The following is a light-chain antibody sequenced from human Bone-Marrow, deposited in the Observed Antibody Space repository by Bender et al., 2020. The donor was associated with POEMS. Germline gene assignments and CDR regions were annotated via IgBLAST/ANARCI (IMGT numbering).Light chain of an antibody. Sequence: QSALTQPPSASGSPGQSVTISCTGTSSDVGGYNYVSWYQHHPGKAPKLVIFEVSKRPSGVPDRFSGSKSGNTASLAISGLQSEDEADYYCAVWDDSLNGWVFGGGTKLTVL. CDR2: EVS. CDR1: SSDVGGYNY. CDR3: AVWDDSLNGWV. V-gene: IGLV2-8*01. J-gene: IGLJ3*02.